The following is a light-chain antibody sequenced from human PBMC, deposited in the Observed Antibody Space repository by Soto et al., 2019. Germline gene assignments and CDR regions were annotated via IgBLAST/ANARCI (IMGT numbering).Light chain of an antibody. Sequence: QSVLTQPPSVSATPGQKVSISCSGSSSNIENNFVSWYQQLPGTAPKLLIYNNSKRPSGIPDRFSASKSGTSATLAITGLQTGDEADYYCAAWDNGLTGVVFGAGTKLTVL. V-gene: IGLV1-51*01. CDR2: NNS. CDR3: AAWDNGLTGVV. J-gene: IGLJ2*01. CDR1: SSNIENNF.